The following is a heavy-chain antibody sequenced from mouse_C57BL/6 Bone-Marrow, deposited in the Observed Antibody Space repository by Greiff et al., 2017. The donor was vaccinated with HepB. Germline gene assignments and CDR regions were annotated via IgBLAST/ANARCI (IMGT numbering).Heavy chain of an antibody. V-gene: IGHV5-4*01. D-gene: IGHD2-1*01. Sequence: EVMLVESGGGLVKPGGSLKLSCAASGFTFSSYAMSWVRQTPEKRLEWVATISDGGSYTYYPENVKGRFTISRDNAKNNLYLQMRHLKSEDTAMYYCAREGDGVYGINAYWGQGTLVTVSA. CDR3: AREGDGVYGINAY. CDR2: ISDGGSYT. J-gene: IGHJ3*01. CDR1: GFTFSSYA.